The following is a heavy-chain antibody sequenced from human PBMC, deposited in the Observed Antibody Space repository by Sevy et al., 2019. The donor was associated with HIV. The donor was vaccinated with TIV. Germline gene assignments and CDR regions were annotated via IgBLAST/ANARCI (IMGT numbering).Heavy chain of an antibody. CDR3: VRGGGACDY. CDR1: EFTFSKYW. Sequence: GGSLRLSCAASEFTFSKYWMGWVRQAPGKGPEWVANIKGDGSAKYYLDSVKGRFTISRDNAKSSLYLRMNSLRDEDTATYYCVRGGGACDYWGQGTLVTVSS. CDR2: IKGDGSAK. J-gene: IGHJ4*02. V-gene: IGHV3-7*01. D-gene: IGHD2-21*02.